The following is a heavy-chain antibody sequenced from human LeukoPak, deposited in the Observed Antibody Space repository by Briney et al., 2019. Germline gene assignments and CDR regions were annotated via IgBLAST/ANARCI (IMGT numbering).Heavy chain of an antibody. CDR3: ARYYYDSSGYYYDY. Sequence: NASETLSLTCTVSGGSISSYYWSWIRQPPGKGLEWIGYIYYSGSTNYNPSLKSRVTISVDTSKNQFSLKLSSVTAADTAVYYCARYYYDSSGYYYDYWGQGTLVTVSS. V-gene: IGHV4-59*01. CDR2: IYYSGST. J-gene: IGHJ4*02. D-gene: IGHD3-22*01. CDR1: GGSISSYY.